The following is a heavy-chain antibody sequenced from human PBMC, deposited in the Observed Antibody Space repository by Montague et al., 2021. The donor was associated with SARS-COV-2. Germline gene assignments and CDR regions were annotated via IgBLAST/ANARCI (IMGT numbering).Heavy chain of an antibody. V-gene: IGHV4-34*01. CDR3: ARGQVTIFGVLIMLPAAGAVDV. D-gene: IGHD3-3*01. CDR2: INHSGSR. CDR1: GGSFSDYY. J-gene: IGHJ3*01. Sequence: SETLSLTCAVYGGSFSDYYWTWIRQPPGKGLEWIGEINHSGSRNYNPSLKSRVTISVDTSKNQFSLRLKSVSAADTAVYYCARGQVTIFGVLIMLPAAGAVDVWGQGTTVTVSS.